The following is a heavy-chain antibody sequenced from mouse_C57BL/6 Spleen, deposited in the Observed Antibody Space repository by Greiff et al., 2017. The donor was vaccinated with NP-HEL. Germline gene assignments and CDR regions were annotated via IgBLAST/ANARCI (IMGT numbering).Heavy chain of an antibody. D-gene: IGHD4-1*01. CDR3: ARGGTGRGSYAMDY. Sequence: EVQLQESGPGLVKPSQSLSLTCSVTGYSITSGYYWNWIRQFPGNKLEWMGYISYDGSNNYNPSLKNRISITRDTSKNQFFLKLNSVTTEDTATYYCARGGTGRGSYAMDYWGQGTSVTVSS. CDR1: GYSITSGYY. CDR2: ISYDGSN. J-gene: IGHJ4*01. V-gene: IGHV3-6*01.